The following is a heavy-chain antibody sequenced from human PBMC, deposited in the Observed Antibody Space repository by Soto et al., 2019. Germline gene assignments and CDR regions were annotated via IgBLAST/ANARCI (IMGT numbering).Heavy chain of an antibody. D-gene: IGHD2-2*01. CDR2: ISWNSGSI. J-gene: IGHJ6*02. Sequence: EVQLVESGGGLVQPGRSLRLSCAASGFTFDDYAMHWVRQAPGKGLEWVSGISWNSGSIGYADSVKGRFTISRDNAKNSLYLQMNSLRAEDTALHYCAKDMVCSSISCYFDYYYGMDVWGQGTTVTVSS. CDR1: GFTFDDYA. V-gene: IGHV3-9*01. CDR3: AKDMVCSSISCYFDYYYGMDV.